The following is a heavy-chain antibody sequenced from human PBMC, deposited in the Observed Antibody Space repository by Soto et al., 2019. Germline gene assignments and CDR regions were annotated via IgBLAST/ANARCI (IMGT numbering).Heavy chain of an antibody. V-gene: IGHV1-8*01. CDR3: AREYSSGWSTD. CDR1: GYTFTSYD. J-gene: IGHJ4*02. D-gene: IGHD6-19*01. CDR2: MNPNSGNT. Sequence: QVQLVQSGAEVKKPGASVKVSCKASGYTFTSYDINWVRQATGQGLGWMGWMNPNSGNTGYAQKFQSKVTMTSNSSISTAYMELSSLKSENKAVYYCAREYSSGWSTDWGQGTLVTVSS.